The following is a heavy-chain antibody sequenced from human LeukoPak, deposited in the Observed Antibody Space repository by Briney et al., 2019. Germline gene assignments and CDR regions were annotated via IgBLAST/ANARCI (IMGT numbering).Heavy chain of an antibody. V-gene: IGHV1-24*01. CDR2: FDPEDGET. J-gene: IGHJ4*02. D-gene: IGHD3-10*01. Sequence: ASVKVSCKALGYTFTDHYFHWLRQAPGKGLEWMGGFDPEDGETIYAQKFQGRVTMTEDTSTDTAYMELSSLRSEDTAVYYCATDSGPYGSGYYFDYWGQGTLVTVSS. CDR1: GYTFTDHY. CDR3: ATDSGPYGSGYYFDY.